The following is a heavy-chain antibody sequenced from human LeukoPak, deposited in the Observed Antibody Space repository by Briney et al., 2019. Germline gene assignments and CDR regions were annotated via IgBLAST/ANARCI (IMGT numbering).Heavy chain of an antibody. V-gene: IGHV4-59*08. CDR2: IYYSGST. CDR3: ARHSITIFGVVIIDYFDY. D-gene: IGHD3-3*01. CDR1: GGSISSYY. J-gene: IGHJ4*02. Sequence: PSETLSLTCTVSGGSISSYYWSWIRQPPGKGLEWIGYIYYSGSTNYNPSLKSRVTISVDTSKNQFSLKLSSVTAADTAAYYCARHSITIFGVVIIDYFDYWGQGTLVTVSS.